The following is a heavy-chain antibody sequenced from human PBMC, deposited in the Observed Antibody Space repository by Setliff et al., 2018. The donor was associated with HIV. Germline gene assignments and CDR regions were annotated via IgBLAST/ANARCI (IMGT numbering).Heavy chain of an antibody. J-gene: IGHJ3*02. CDR3: ARDREYYDSSGYYAVTAFDI. V-gene: IGHV3-7*01. CDR1: GFSGFSFSNGW. CDR2: IKQDGSEK. D-gene: IGHD3-22*01. Sequence: GGSLRLSCEVSGFSGFSFSNGWMTWVRQAPGKGLEWVANIKQDGSEKYYVDSVKGRFTVSRDNARNSLFLQMHSLRAEDTAVYYCARDREYYDSSGYYAVTAFDIWGQGTMVTVSS.